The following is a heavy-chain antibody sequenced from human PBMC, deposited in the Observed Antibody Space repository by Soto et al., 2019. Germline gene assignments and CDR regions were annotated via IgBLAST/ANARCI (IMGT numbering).Heavy chain of an antibody. CDR3: ERHGRGYDFWSGSLGMDV. Sequence: XTLSLPCTVSGGSVSSSSYYWGWIRQPPGKGLEWIWSIYYSGSTYYNPSLKIRVTTSVDTSKNQFSLKLSSVTAADTAVYYCERHGRGYDFWSGSLGMDVWGQATTVPVS. J-gene: IGHJ6*02. D-gene: IGHD3-3*01. V-gene: IGHV4-39*01. CDR2: IYYSGST. CDR1: GGSVSSSSYY.